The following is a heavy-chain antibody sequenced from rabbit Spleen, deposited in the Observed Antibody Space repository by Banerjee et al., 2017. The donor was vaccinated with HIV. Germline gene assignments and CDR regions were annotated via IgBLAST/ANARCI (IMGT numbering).Heavy chain of an antibody. Sequence: QEQLVESGGGLVKPGGSLTLSCKASGFDFTSYYMNWVRQAPGKGLEWIGYIDPVFGITYYANWVNGRFSISRENAQNTVFLQMTSLTAADTATYFCARDGAGGSYFALWGPGTLVTVS. CDR1: GFDFTSYY. CDR2: IDPVFGIT. CDR3: ARDGAGGSYFAL. V-gene: IGHV1S47*01. J-gene: IGHJ4*01. D-gene: IGHD8-1*01.